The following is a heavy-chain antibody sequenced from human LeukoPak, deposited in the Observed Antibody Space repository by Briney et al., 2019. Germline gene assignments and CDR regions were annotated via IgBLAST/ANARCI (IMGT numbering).Heavy chain of an antibody. V-gene: IGHV4-30-4*07. J-gene: IGHJ4*02. Sequence: SQTLSLTCAVSGGSISSGGYSWSSIRQPPGKGLEWIGYIYYSGSTYYNPSLKSRVTISVDTSKNQFSLKLSSVTAADTAVYYCARDSRQSNYFDYWGQGTLVTVSS. CDR1: GGSISSGGYS. CDR2: IYYSGST. CDR3: ARDSRQSNYFDY.